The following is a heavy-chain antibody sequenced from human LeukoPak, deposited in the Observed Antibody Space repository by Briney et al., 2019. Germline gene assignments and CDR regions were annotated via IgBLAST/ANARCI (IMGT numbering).Heavy chain of an antibody. J-gene: IGHJ4*02. CDR2: IKTDGSQK. Sequence: GGSLILSCAASGFTFSRYWMSWVRQAPGKGLEWVANIKTDGSQKYYVDSLKGRFIISRDNAQNSLYLQLNSLTAEDTAVYYCGRDWDGSGWPIDYWGQGTLVTVSS. D-gene: IGHD6-19*01. CDR3: GRDWDGSGWPIDY. CDR1: GFTFSRYW. V-gene: IGHV3-7*05.